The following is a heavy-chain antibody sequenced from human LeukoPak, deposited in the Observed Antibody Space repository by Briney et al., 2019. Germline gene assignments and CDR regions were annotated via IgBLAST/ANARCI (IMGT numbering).Heavy chain of an antibody. D-gene: IGHD4-11*01. CDR3: ATRITYSNYVDFDY. Sequence: PSETLSLTCTVSGGSISSYYWSWIRQHPGKGLEWIGYIYYSGSTYYNPSLKSRVTISVDTSKNQFSLKLSSVTAADTAVYYCATRITYSNYVDFDYWGQGTLVTVSS. J-gene: IGHJ4*02. V-gene: IGHV4-59*06. CDR1: GGSISSYY. CDR2: IYYSGST.